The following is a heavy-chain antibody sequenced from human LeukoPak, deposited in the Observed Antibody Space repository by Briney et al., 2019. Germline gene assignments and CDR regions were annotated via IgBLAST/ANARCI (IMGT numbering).Heavy chain of an antibody. J-gene: IGHJ5*02. CDR3: ARNRLPIVGATTNWFDP. D-gene: IGHD1-26*01. V-gene: IGHV4-34*01. CDR1: GGSFSGYY. Sequence: SETLSLTCAVYGGSFSGYYWSWIRQPPGKGLEWIGEINHSGSTNYNPSLKSRVTISVDTSKNQFSLKLSPVTAADTAVYYCARNRLPIVGATTNWFDPWGQGTLVTVSS. CDR2: INHSGST.